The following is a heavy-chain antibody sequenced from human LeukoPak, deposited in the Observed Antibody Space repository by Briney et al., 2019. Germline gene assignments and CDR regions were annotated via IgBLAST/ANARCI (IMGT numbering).Heavy chain of an antibody. V-gene: IGHV3-23*01. CDR3: AKDAGILWFGELPR. J-gene: IGHJ4*02. CDR1: GFSFITTA. D-gene: IGHD3-10*01. Sequence: PGGSLSLSCAASGFSFITTAMTWVRQAPGKGLEWVSSISGSGDTTYYADSATGRFTISRDNSKNTLYLQMNSLRAEDTAVYYCAKDAGILWFGELPRWGQGTLVTVSS. CDR2: ISGSGDTT.